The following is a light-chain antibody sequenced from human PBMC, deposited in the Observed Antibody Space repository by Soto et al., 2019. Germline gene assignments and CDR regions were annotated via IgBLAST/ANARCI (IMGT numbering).Light chain of an antibody. CDR3: QQYESSPYT. J-gene: IGKJ2*01. CDR1: QSVRSSY. CDR2: GAS. V-gene: IGKV3-20*01. Sequence: EIVLSQTPGTLSLSPGERATLSCRASQSVRSSYLAWYHQKPGQPPRLLIFGASNRATGIPDRFSGSESGTDFTLTISRLEPEDFAVYYCQQYESSPYTFGQGTSLEIK.